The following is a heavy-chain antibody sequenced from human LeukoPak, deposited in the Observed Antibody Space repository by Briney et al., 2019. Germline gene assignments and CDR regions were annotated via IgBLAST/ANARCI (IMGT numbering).Heavy chain of an antibody. D-gene: IGHD6-19*01. CDR3: AKRDNSGWYSFDF. CDR1: GFTFSSYA. Sequence: PGGSLRLSCAASGFTFSSYAMTWVRRAPGKGLEWVSSISHDATGTYYTDSVKGRFTISRDKSKNTLYLQMDSLRAEDTALYYCAKRDNSGWYSFDFWGQGTLVTVSS. CDR2: ISHDATGT. V-gene: IGHV3-23*01. J-gene: IGHJ4*02.